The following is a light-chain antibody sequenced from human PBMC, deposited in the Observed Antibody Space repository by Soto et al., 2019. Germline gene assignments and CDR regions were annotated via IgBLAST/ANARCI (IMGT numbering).Light chain of an antibody. Sequence: QSVLTQPASVSGSPGQSITISCSGTSSDVGGYNYVSWYQHHPGKAPKLIIYEVSNRPSGVSNRFSGSKSGNTASLTISGLQAEDEADYYCNSYRSGGTLVVFGGGTKLTVL. V-gene: IGLV2-14*01. CDR3: NSYRSGGTLVV. CDR2: EVS. CDR1: SSDVGGYNY. J-gene: IGLJ2*01.